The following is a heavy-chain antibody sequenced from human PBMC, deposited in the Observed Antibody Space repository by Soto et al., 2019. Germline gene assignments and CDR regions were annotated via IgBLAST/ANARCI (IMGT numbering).Heavy chain of an antibody. D-gene: IGHD4-17*01. CDR3: AKDRYGDYGGIDY. CDR1: GFTFSTYA. CDR2: ITGSGGRT. Sequence: EVQLLESGGGLVQPGGSLRLSCAASGFTFSTYAMIWVRQAPGKGLEWVSVITGSGGRTYYADSVKGRFTNSRDTSKKRLFRQMTSVSAEDTAVSYSAKDRYGDYGGIDYWGQGTMVTVFS. V-gene: IGHV3-23*01. J-gene: IGHJ4*02.